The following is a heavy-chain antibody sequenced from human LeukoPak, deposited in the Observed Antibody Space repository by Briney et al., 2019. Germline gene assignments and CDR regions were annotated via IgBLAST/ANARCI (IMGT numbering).Heavy chain of an antibody. V-gene: IGHV3-15*01. D-gene: IGHD2-21*01. J-gene: IGHJ4*02. Sequence: GGSLRLSCAASGFTFSNVWMSWVRQVPGKGLEWVGRIRRKTDGETTDHAAPVKGRFTISRDDSKNTLYLQMNSLKTEDTAVYYCVTDLVIKGYFDYWGQGALVTVSS. CDR1: GFTFSNVW. CDR2: IRRKTDGETT. CDR3: VTDLVIKGYFDY.